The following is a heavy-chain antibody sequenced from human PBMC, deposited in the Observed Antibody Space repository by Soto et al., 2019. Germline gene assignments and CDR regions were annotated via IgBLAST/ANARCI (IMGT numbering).Heavy chain of an antibody. D-gene: IGHD2-15*01. J-gene: IGHJ5*02. CDR1: GFTFSDAW. Sequence: PGGSLRLSCAASGFTFSDAWMSWVRQALGKGLDWVGRIKSKSDGGTTEYAAPVRGRFTISRDDSKNTLYLQMNSLKTEDTAVYYCTTDLWRIAVVVGSTGYFNPWGQGT. CDR2: IKSKSDGGTT. V-gene: IGHV3-15*01. CDR3: TTDLWRIAVVVGSTGYFNP.